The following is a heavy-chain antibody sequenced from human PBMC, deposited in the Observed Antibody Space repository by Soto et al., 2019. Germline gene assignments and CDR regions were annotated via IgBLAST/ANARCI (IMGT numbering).Heavy chain of an antibody. J-gene: IGHJ1*01. D-gene: IGHD6-13*01. CDR2: ISGSGGST. CDR3: AYSSTTLEY. V-gene: IGHV3-23*01. CDR1: GFTFSSYA. Sequence: EVQLLESGGGLVQPGGSLRLSCAASGFTFSSYAMSWVRQAPGKGLEWVSAISGSGGSTYYADSVKGRFTISRDNSKNTMYLQMNSMSAEDTELYSCAYSSTTLEYWGKSTLVNV.